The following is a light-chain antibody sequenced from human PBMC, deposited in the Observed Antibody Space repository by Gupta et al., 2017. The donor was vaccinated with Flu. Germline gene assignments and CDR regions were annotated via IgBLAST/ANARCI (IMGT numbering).Light chain of an antibody. CDR3: KQEDNSRST. Sequence: SPGDEADVNCKFRKNCWDDYKKKNYLAWYQQKPGKPPKLLIYWASTRASGVPERFSGSGSGTDFTLTISSRQAEDVAVYYCKQEDNSRSTFGQGTXLE. CDR1: KNCWDDYKKKNY. J-gene: IGKJ2*01. V-gene: IGKV4-1*01. CDR2: WAS.